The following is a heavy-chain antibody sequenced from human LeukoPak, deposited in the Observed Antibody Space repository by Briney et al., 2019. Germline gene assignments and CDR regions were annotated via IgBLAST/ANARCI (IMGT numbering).Heavy chain of an antibody. CDR3: ARPPPGYCSSTSCLDY. CDR1: GYTFTGYY. J-gene: IGHJ4*02. CDR2: INPNSGGT. D-gene: IGHD2-2*01. Sequence: ASVKVSCKASGYTFTGYYMHWVRQAPGQGLEWMGWINPNSGGTNYAQKLQGRVTMTRDTSISTAYMELSRLRSDDTAVYYCARPPPGYCSSTSCLDYWGQGTLVTVSS. V-gene: IGHV1-2*02.